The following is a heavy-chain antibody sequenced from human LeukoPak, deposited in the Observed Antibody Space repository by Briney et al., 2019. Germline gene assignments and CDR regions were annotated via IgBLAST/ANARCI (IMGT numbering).Heavy chain of an antibody. D-gene: IGHD5-24*01. J-gene: IGHJ4*02. CDR3: ARAGGDGYTFYFDY. Sequence: GGSLRLSCAASGFTFSSYVMHWVRQAPGKGLEWVAVISYDGSNKYYADSVKGRFTISRDNSKNTLYLQMNSLRAEDTAVYYCARAGGDGYTFYFDYWGQGTLVTVSS. V-gene: IGHV3-30*03. CDR2: ISYDGSNK. CDR1: GFTFSSYV.